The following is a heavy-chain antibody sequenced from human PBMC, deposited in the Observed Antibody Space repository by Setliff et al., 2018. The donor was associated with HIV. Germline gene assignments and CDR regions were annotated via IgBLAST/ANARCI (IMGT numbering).Heavy chain of an antibody. CDR2: VSGSGGFT. Sequence: GGSLRLSCAASGFTFSTYAMTWVRQAPGKGLEWVSGVSGSGGFTSYADSVKGRFTISRHNSKNTLYLHMNSLRAEDTAVYYCAKDRITMVRGVITYWGQGTLVTVSS. D-gene: IGHD3-10*01. CDR3: AKDRITMVRGVITY. J-gene: IGHJ4*02. CDR1: GFTFSTYA. V-gene: IGHV3-23*01.